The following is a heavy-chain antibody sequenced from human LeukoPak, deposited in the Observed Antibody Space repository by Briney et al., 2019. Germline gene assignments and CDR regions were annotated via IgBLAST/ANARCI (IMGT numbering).Heavy chain of an antibody. CDR3: ARESSSGSSGRAHDY. Sequence: SETLSLTCTVSGGSVSSGGYYWSWLRQPAGTGLEWIGRIYTSGSTNYNPSLKSRVTMSVDTSKNQFSLKLSSVTAADTAVYYCARESSSGSSGRAHDYWGQGTLVTVSS. V-gene: IGHV4-61*02. CDR1: GGSVSSGGYY. CDR2: IYTSGST. D-gene: IGHD1-26*01. J-gene: IGHJ4*02.